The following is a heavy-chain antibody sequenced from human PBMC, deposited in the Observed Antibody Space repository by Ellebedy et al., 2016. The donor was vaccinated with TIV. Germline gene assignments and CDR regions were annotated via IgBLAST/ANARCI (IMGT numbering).Heavy chain of an antibody. Sequence: ASVKVSCKASGGTFISYAISWVRQAPGQGLEWMGGIVPVFGSANYAQKFQDRVTIIADESTSTAYMELSSLRSEDPAVYYCAKRYGSGSYSFDFWGQGTLVTVSS. V-gene: IGHV1-69*13. J-gene: IGHJ4*02. CDR2: IVPVFGSA. CDR1: GGTFISYA. D-gene: IGHD6-19*01. CDR3: AKRYGSGSYSFDF.